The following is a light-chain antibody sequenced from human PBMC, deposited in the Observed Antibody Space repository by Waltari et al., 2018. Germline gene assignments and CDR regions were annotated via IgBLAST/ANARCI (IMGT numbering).Light chain of an antibody. Sequence: DIVLTQSPGTLSLSPGERAALSCRPSRMLTDNSLAWYQQRPGLAPRLLIYAASIRATGISDRFSGSGSGTDFTLSISRLEPEDFAVYYCQQYDDFPRTFGQGTKVEVK. J-gene: IGKJ1*01. CDR3: QQYDDFPRT. CDR2: AAS. V-gene: IGKV3-20*01. CDR1: RMLTDNS.